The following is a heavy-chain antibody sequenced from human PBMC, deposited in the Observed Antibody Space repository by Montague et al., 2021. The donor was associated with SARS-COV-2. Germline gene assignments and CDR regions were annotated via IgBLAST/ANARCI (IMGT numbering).Heavy chain of an antibody. V-gene: IGHV4-59*08. D-gene: IGHD3-10*01. J-gene: IGHJ4*02. CDR3: ARQITMVREPFDS. Sequence: SETLSLTCTVAGDSVSRSCWNWIRQSPGKGLEWIGNIYYYGSVNYNPSLKSRLSISLDTSKNQLSLTLTSVTAADTATYYCARQITMVREPFDSWGQGTLVRVSS. CDR2: IYYYGSV. CDR1: GDSVSRSC.